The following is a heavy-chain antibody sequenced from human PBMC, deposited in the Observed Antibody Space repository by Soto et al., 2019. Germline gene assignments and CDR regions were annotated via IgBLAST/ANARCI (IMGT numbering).Heavy chain of an antibody. V-gene: IGHV5-10-1*01. D-gene: IGHD3-3*01. J-gene: IGHJ6*02. CDR1: GYSFTSYW. Sequence: PGESLKISCKGSGYSFTSYWISWVRQMPGKGLEWMGRIDPSDSYTNYSPSFQGHVTISADKSISTAYLQWSSLKASDTAMYYCARTTYYDFWSGLYGMAVWGQGTTVTVS. CDR2: IDPSDSYT. CDR3: ARTTYYDFWSGLYGMAV.